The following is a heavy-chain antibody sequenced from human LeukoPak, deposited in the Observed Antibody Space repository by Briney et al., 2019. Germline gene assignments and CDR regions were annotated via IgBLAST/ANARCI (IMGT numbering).Heavy chain of an antibody. V-gene: IGHV3-23*01. CDR1: GFTFDNYA. Sequence: GGSLRLSCEASGFTFDNYAMSWVRQAPGKGLEWVSSISNSGVSTHYADSVKGRFTISRDNSKNTLFLHMNTLRADDMAVYYCAKDLYPHGRAEYFQHWGQGTLVTVSS. CDR2: ISNSGVST. D-gene: IGHD2-2*02. J-gene: IGHJ1*01. CDR3: AKDLYPHGRAEYFQH.